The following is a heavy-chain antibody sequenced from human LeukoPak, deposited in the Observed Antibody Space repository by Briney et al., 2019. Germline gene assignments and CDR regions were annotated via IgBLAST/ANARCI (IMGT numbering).Heavy chain of an antibody. J-gene: IGHJ4*02. D-gene: IGHD6-13*01. Sequence: PGGSLRLSCAASGFTFSTYAMSWVRQAPGKGLEWVSGISGSGGSTYYADSVKGRFTISRDTSKNTLYLEMNSLGAEDTALYYCAKSKGSSWYGVDNWDQGTLVTVSS. CDR2: ISGSGGST. V-gene: IGHV3-23*01. CDR3: AKSKGSSWYGVDN. CDR1: GFTFSTYA.